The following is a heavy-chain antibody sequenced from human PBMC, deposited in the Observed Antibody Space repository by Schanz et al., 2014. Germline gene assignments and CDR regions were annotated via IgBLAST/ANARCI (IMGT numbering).Heavy chain of an antibody. J-gene: IGHJ4*02. CDR1: GFPFSDYF. CDR3: ARKVVATIGGYYDN. V-gene: IGHV3-11*01. D-gene: IGHD5-12*01. Sequence: QVQLVDSGGGLVKPGGSLRLSCTASGFPFSDYFMAWIRQPPGRGLEWVSYIGNGGVTIYYADSVRGRFTISRDNAENTLFLQMNSLRAEDTAVYYCARKVVATIGGYYDNWGQGTLVIVSS. CDR2: IGNGGVTI.